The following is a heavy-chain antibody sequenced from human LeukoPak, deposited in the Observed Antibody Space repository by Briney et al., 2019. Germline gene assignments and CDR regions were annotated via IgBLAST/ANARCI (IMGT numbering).Heavy chain of an antibody. D-gene: IGHD3-22*01. J-gene: IGHJ4*02. CDR1: GGSISSSSYY. Sequence: SETLSLTCTVSGGSISSSSYYWGWIRQPPGKGLEWIGSIYYSGSTYYNPSLKSRVTISIDTSKNQFSLKLSSVTAADTAMYYCARVRRHYDSSGLTDYWGQGTLVTVSS. CDR2: IYYSGST. V-gene: IGHV4-39*07. CDR3: ARVRRHYDSSGLTDY.